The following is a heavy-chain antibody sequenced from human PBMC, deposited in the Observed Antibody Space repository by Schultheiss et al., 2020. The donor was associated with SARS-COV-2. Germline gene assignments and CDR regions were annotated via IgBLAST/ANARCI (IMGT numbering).Heavy chain of an antibody. D-gene: IGHD3-22*01. CDR2: IYSGGST. Sequence: GGSLRLSCAASGFTVSSNYMSWVRQAPGKGLEWVSVIYSGGSTYYADSVKGRFTISRDNSKNTLYLQMNSLRAEDTAVYYCARDLAMYSGYYGMDVWGQGTTVTVSS. CDR1: GFTVSSNY. V-gene: IGHV3-53*01. CDR3: ARDLAMYSGYYGMDV. J-gene: IGHJ6*02.